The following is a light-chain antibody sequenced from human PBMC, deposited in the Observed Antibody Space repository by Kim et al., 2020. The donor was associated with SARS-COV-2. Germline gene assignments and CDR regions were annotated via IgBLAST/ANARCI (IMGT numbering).Light chain of an antibody. CDR1: QTISSNY. J-gene: IGKJ2*01. CDR2: GAS. Sequence: DIVLTQSPGTLSLSPGERATLSCRASQTISSNYLAWYQQKLGQAPRLLIYGASSRATGIPDRFSGSGSGTDFTLTISRLDPEDFAVYYCQQYGGSPMYTFGQGTKLEI. V-gene: IGKV3-20*01. CDR3: QQYGGSPMYT.